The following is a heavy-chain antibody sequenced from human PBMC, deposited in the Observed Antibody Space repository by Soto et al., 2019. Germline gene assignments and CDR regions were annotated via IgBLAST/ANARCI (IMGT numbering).Heavy chain of an antibody. Sequence: QVQLVRSGAEVKKPGSSVKVSCKASGGTFSRYAISWVRQAPGQGPEWMGGIIPSFGTANYAQKFQGRVTVTADEPTSTAFMELRSLTHEETAVYYCPRVDYDYIWGSYSHWGQGTLVTVSS. V-gene: IGHV1-69*01. CDR3: PRVDYDYIWGSYSH. J-gene: IGHJ4*02. CDR1: GGTFSRYA. D-gene: IGHD3-16*01. CDR2: IIPSFGTA.